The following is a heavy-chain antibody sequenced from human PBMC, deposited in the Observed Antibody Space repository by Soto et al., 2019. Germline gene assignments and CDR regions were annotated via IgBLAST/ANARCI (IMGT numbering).Heavy chain of an antibody. D-gene: IGHD1-1*01. CDR1: GYTFTGYY. V-gene: IGHV1-2*04. J-gene: IGHJ3*02. CDR2: INPNSGGT. Sequence: ASVKVSCKASGYTFTGYYMHWVRQAPGQGLEWMGWINPNSGGTNYAQKFQGWVTMTRDTSISTAYMELSRLRSDGTAVYYCARDRNTGAFDIWGQGTMVTVSS. CDR3: ARDRNTGAFDI.